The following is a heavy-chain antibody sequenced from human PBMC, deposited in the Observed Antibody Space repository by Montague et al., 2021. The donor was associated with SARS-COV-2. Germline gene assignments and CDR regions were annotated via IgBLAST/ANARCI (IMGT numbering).Heavy chain of an antibody. J-gene: IGHJ6*02. CDR1: GGSFSSY. D-gene: IGHD3-16*01. CDR2: IFENGDT. V-gene: IGHV4-4*09. Sequence: SETLSLTCDVYGGSFSSYWSWIRQPPGKGLEWIVTIFENGDTDHNPSLKSRVTVSEDTSQNQFSLRLSSVAAADTALYYCARYYERSWDVWGQGTTVTVSS. CDR3: ARYYERSWDV.